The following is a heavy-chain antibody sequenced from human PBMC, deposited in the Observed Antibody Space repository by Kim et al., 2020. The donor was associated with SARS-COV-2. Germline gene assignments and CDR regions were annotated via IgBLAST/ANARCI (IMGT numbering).Heavy chain of an antibody. J-gene: IGHJ3*02. CDR2: IRSKAYGGTT. Sequence: GGSLRLSCTASGFTFGDYAMSWFRQAPGKGLEWVGFIRSKAYGGTTEYAASVKGRFTISRDDSKSIAYLQMNSLKTEDTAVYYCTRERKYSSDDAFDIWGQGTMVTVSS. D-gene: IGHD6-25*01. V-gene: IGHV3-49*03. CDR3: TRERKYSSDDAFDI. CDR1: GFTFGDYA.